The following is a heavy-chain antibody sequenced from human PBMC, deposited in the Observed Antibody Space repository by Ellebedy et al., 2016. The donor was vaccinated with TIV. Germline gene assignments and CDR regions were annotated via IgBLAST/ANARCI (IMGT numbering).Heavy chain of an antibody. CDR2: ISGSGGST. CDR1: GFTFSSYA. Sequence: GESLKISXAASGFTFSSYAMSWVRQAPGKGLEWVSAISGSGGSTYYADPVKGRFTISRDNSKNTLYLQMNSLRAEDTAVYYCAKDSRYCSGGSCYSSPAPGDYWGQGTLVTVSS. V-gene: IGHV3-23*01. CDR3: AKDSRYCSGGSCYSSPAPGDY. J-gene: IGHJ4*02. D-gene: IGHD2-15*01.